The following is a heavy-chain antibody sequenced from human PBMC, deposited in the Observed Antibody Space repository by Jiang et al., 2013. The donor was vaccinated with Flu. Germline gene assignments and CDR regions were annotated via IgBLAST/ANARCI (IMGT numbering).Heavy chain of an antibody. Sequence: LLKPSETLSLTCTVSGGSISSSSYYWGWIRQPPGKGLEWIGSIYYSGSTYYNPSLKSRVTISVDTSKNQFSLKLSSVTAADTAVYYCARHGMTTVTQLYWYFDLWGRGTLVTVSS. V-gene: IGHV4-39*01. CDR3: ARHGMTTVTQLYWYFDL. J-gene: IGHJ2*01. CDR2: IYYSGST. CDR1: GGSISSSSYY. D-gene: IGHD4-17*01.